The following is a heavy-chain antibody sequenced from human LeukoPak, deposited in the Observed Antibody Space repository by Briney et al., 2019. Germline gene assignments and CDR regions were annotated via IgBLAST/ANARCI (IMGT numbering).Heavy chain of an antibody. V-gene: IGHV3-23*01. CDR3: AKAEWLVDY. Sequence: GGSLRLSCVASGFTLSSYAMSWVRQAPGKGLEWVSGISVSGVSTYYADSVKGRFTISRDNSKNTLYMQMNSLRADDTAVYYCAKAEWLVDYWGQGTLVTVSS. CDR1: GFTLSSYA. J-gene: IGHJ4*02. CDR2: ISVSGVST. D-gene: IGHD3-3*01.